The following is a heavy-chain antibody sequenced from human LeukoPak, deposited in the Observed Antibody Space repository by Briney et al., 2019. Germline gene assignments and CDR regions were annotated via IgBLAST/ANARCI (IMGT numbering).Heavy chain of an antibody. Sequence: GGSLRLSRAASGVTFISYAMSWVRQAPGKGLEWVSAISGGGGSTYYADSVKGRFTISRDNSKNTLYLQMNSLRAEDTAVYYCARESYYFDYWGQGTLVTVSS. D-gene: IGHD3-16*02. CDR2: ISGGGGST. J-gene: IGHJ4*02. V-gene: IGHV3-23*01. CDR3: ARESYYFDY. CDR1: GVTFISYA.